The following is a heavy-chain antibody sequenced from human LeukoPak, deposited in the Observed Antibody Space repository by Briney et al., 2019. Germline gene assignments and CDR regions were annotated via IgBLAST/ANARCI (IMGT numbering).Heavy chain of an antibody. J-gene: IGHJ4*02. V-gene: IGHV3-21*01. Sequence: GGSLRLSCAASGFTFSSYSMNWVRQAPGKGLEWVSSISSSSSYIYYADSVKGRFTIPRDNAKNSLYLQMNSLRAEDTAVYYCARGAAISLSFDYWGQGTLVTVSS. D-gene: IGHD2-2*01. CDR3: ARGAAISLSFDY. CDR1: GFTFSSYS. CDR2: ISSSSSYI.